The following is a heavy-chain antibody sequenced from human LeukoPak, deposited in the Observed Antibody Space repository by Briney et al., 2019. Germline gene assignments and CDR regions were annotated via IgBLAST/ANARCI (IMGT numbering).Heavy chain of an antibody. CDR2: MNPNSGNT. Sequence: GASVKVSCKASGYTFTSYDINWVRQATGHGLEWMGWMNPNSGNTGYAQKFQGRVTMTRNTSISTAYMELSSLRSEDTAVYYCAGDARYYVSGSYYYHWGQGTLVTVSS. CDR1: GYTFTSYD. D-gene: IGHD3-10*01. J-gene: IGHJ4*02. V-gene: IGHV1-8*01. CDR3: AGDARYYVSGSYYYH.